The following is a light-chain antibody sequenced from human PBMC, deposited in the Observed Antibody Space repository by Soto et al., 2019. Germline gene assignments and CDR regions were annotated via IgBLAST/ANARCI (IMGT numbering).Light chain of an antibody. CDR1: QSVSSIY. CDR3: QQYGSSSWT. J-gene: IGKJ1*01. Sequence: EIVLTQSPGTLSLSPGERATLSCRASQSVSSIYLAWYQHKPGQAPRLLIYGASSRATGIPDRFSGSRSGTDFTLTISRLEPEDFAVYYCQQYGSSSWTFGRGTTVEIK. CDR2: GAS. V-gene: IGKV3-20*01.